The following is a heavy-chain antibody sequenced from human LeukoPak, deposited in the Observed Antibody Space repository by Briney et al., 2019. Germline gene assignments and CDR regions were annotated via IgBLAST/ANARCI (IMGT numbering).Heavy chain of an antibody. V-gene: IGHV3-21*01. CDR1: GFTFSSYS. D-gene: IGHD3-22*01. CDR2: ISSSGSYI. Sequence: GGSLRLSCAASGFTFSSYSMNWVRQAPGKGLEWVSSISSSGSYIYYADSVKGRFTISRDNAKKSLYLQMNSLRAEDTAVYYCARDLGYYDSSGYSYFDYWGQGALVTVSS. CDR3: ARDLGYYDSSGYSYFDY. J-gene: IGHJ4*02.